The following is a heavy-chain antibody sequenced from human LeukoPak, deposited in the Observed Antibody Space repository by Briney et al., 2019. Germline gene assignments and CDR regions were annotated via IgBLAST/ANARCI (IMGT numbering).Heavy chain of an antibody. CDR3: AKDVRALNNYGSGSSGFY. V-gene: IGHV3-30*18. CDR1: GFTFSSYG. J-gene: IGHJ4*02. CDR2: ISYDGSNK. Sequence: GRSLRLSCAASGFTFSSYGMHWVRQAPGKGLEGVAVISYDGSNKYYADPVKGRFTISRDNYKNTLYLQMNSLRVEDTAVYYCAKDVRALNNYGSGSSGFYWGQGTLVTVSS. D-gene: IGHD3-10*01.